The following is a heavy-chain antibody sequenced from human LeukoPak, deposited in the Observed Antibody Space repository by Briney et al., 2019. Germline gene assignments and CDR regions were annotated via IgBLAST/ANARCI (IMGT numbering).Heavy chain of an antibody. J-gene: IGHJ6*02. CDR1: GGTFSSYA. V-gene: IGHV1-69*01. CDR3: ARDRTLENYDFWSGLGYYDMDV. CDR2: IIPIFGTA. D-gene: IGHD3-3*01. Sequence: SVKVSCKASGGTFSSYAISWVRQAPGQGLEWMGGIIPIFGTANYAQKFQGRVTITADESTSTAYMELSSLRSEDTAVYYCARDRTLENYDFWSGLGYYDMDVWGQGTTVTVSS.